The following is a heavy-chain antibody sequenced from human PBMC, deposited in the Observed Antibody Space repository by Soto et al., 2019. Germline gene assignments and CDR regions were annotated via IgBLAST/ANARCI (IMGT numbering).Heavy chain of an antibody. J-gene: IGHJ3*02. CDR1: GYIFSDYG. Sequence: QVQLVQSGAEVKKPGASVKVSCKSSGYIFSDYGITWVRQAPGQGLEWMGWISAYNGNTDYAQKFQDRLTLATDTSTSTAYMELRSLRSDDTALYDCARPVTSPDHLDIWGQGTMVTVSS. V-gene: IGHV1-18*01. CDR3: ARPVTSPDHLDI. D-gene: IGHD4-4*01. CDR2: ISAYNGNT.